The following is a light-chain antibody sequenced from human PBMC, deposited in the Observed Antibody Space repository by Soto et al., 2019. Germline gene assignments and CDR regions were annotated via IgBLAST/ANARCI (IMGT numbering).Light chain of an antibody. Sequence: QSVLTQPPSVSGAPGQRVTISWIGSSSNIGSGYDVHWYQQFPRTAPKLLISGDSNRPSGVPDRFSGSKSGTSASLAITGLQTEDEADYYCQSYDSSLSGVIFGGGTKLTAL. J-gene: IGLJ2*01. CDR3: QSYDSSLSGVI. CDR1: SSNIGSGYD. CDR2: GDS. V-gene: IGLV1-40*01.